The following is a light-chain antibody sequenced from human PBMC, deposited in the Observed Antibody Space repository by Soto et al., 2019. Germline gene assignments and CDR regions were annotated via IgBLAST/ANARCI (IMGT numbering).Light chain of an antibody. V-gene: IGKV3-20*01. CDR3: QQYGGSPIT. CDR1: QSVTTR. Sequence: IVLTQSPGTLSLSPGERVTRSCRASQSVTTRLAWYQHKPGQAPTLLMSGASNRASGVPVRFSGSGSGTDFTLTITRMEPEDFALYYCQQYGGSPITFCLGTRLEI. CDR2: GAS. J-gene: IGKJ5*01.